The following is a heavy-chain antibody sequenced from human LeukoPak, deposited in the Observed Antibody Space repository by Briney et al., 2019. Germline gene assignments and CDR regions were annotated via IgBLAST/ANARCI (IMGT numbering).Heavy chain of an antibody. J-gene: IGHJ4*02. CDR1: GGSISSYY. CDR2: IYYSGSI. CDR3: ARGPVLRFLEWFLTPYYFDY. Sequence: SETLSPTCTVSGGSISSYYWSWIRQPPGKGLEWIGYIYYSGSINYNPSLKSRVTISVDTSKNQFSLKLSSVTAADTAVYYCARGPVLRFLEWFLTPYYFDYWGQGTLVTVSS. D-gene: IGHD3-3*01. V-gene: IGHV4-59*01.